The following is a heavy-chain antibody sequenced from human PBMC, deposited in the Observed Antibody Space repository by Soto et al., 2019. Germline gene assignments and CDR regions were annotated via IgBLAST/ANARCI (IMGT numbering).Heavy chain of an antibody. CDR2: INHSGST. CDR1: GGSFSGYY. Sequence: SETLSLTCAVYGGSFSGYYWSWIRQPPGKGLEWIGEINHSGSTNYNPSLKSRVTISVDTSKNQFSLKLSSVTAADTAVYYCVYGSYSPTDFQHWGQGTLVTVSS. J-gene: IGHJ1*01. V-gene: IGHV4-34*01. D-gene: IGHD1-26*01. CDR3: VYGSYSPTDFQH.